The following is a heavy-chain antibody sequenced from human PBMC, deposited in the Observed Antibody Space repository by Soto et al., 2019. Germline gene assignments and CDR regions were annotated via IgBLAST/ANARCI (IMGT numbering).Heavy chain of an antibody. D-gene: IGHD1-1*01. V-gene: IGHV1-58*01. CDR3: AAALENSDFDY. CDR1: GFTFTRSA. CDR2: XVVGSXNT. Sequence: SVKVSCKASGFTFTRSAVQWVRQARGQRLEWIGWXVVGSXNTNYEKKFQXXVTITRDXXKSKDYMEMSSLRSEDTAVYYCAAALENSDFDYWGQGTLVTVSS. J-gene: IGHJ4*02.